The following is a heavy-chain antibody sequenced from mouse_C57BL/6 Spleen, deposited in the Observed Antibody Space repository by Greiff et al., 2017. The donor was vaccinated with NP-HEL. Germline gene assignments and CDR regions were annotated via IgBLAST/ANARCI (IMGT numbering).Heavy chain of an antibody. V-gene: IGHV1-82*01. CDR2: IYPGDGDT. CDR1: GYAFSSSW. J-gene: IGHJ4*01. CDR3: ARQDDGYIYAMDY. D-gene: IGHD2-3*01. Sequence: VQLQQSGPELVKPGASVKISCKASGYAFSSSWMNWVKQRPGKGLEWIGRIYPGDGDTNYNGKFKGKATLTADKSSSTAYMQLSSLTSEDSAVYFCARQDDGYIYAMDYWGQGTSVTVSS.